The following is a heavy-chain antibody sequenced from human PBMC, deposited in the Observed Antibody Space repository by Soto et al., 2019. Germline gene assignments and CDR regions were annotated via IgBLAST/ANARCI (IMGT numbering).Heavy chain of an antibody. V-gene: IGHV4-59*01. CDR2: IYYSGST. J-gene: IGHJ6*03. D-gene: IGHD3-3*01. CDR3: ASRSADDFWSGYYTRRYYYYYMDV. Sequence: PEETLSLTCTVSGGSISSYYWSWIRQPPGKGLEWIGYIYYSGSTNYNPSLKSRVTISVDTSKNQFSLKLSSVTAADTAVYYCASRSADDFWSGYYTRRYYYYYMDVWGKGTTVTVSS. CDR1: GGSISSYY.